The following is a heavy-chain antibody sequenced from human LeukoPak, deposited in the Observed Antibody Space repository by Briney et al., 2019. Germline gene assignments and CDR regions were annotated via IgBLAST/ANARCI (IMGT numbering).Heavy chain of an antibody. CDR2: IYNSGSN. V-gene: IGHV4-59*01. J-gene: IGHJ3*02. CDR1: GASISSYY. Sequence: ASETLSLTCTVSGASISSYYWTWIRQPPGKGLEWIGYIYNSGSNNYNPSLKSRVTISVDTSKKQFSLKVSSVTAADTAVYYCARRWRIAAAGEAFDIWGQGTMVTVSS. CDR3: ARRWRIAAAGEAFDI. D-gene: IGHD6-13*01.